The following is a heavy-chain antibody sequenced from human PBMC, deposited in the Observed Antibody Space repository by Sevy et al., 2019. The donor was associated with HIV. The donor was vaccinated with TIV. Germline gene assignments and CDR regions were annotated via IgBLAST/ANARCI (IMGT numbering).Heavy chain of an antibody. D-gene: IGHD6-6*01. CDR1: GGSIRPYY. J-gene: IGHJ4*02. CDR3: ARLSFDTAARPHYFDY. V-gene: IGHV4-59*08. Sequence: SETLSLTCTVSGGSIRPYYWCWIRQPPGKGLEWIGYIYYSGSTNYNPSLKSRVTISVYMSKNQFSLKLSSVTAADTAVYYCARLSFDTAARPHYFDYWGQGTLVTVSS. CDR2: IYYSGST.